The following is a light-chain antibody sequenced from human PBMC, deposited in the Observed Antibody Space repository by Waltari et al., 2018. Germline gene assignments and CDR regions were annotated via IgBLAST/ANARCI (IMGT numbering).Light chain of an antibody. Sequence: DIQMTQSPSSLSASVGDRGIITCRASQSIRSYLNWYQQKPGKAPKLLIYTAANFQSGVPSRFSGSGSGTDFTLTITSLQPEDFATYYCQQSYSSPYTFGQGTKVETK. CDR1: QSIRSY. J-gene: IGKJ2*01. CDR3: QQSYSSPYT. CDR2: TAA. V-gene: IGKV1-39*01.